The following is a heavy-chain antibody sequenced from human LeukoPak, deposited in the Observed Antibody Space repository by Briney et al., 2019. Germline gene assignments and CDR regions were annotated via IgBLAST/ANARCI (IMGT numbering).Heavy chain of an antibody. V-gene: IGHV4-34*01. CDR2: ISHSGTT. J-gene: IGHJ4*02. Sequence: PSETLSLTCAVYGGSFSGFYWSWVRQPPGKALEWIGEISHSGTTYFNPSLKSRVTVSVDTSKSQFSLRLDSMTAADTAVYYCARGGLDTRRGGYFDYWGQGILVTVSS. CDR3: ARGGLDTRRGGYFDY. D-gene: IGHD5-18*01. CDR1: GGSFSGFY.